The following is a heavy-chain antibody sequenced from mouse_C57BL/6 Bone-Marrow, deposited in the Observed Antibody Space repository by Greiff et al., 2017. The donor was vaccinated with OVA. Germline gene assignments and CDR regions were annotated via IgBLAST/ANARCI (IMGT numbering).Heavy chain of an antibody. D-gene: IGHD1-1*01. CDR3: VRQGYYGSSSWFAY. CDR1: GFSFNTYA. J-gene: IGHJ3*01. CDR2: IRSKSNNYAT. Sequence: EVQVVESGGGLVQPKGSLKLSCAASGFSFNTYAMNWVRQAPGKGLEWVARIRSKSNNYATYYADPVKDRFTISRDDSESMLYLQMNNLKTEDTAMYYCVRQGYYGSSSWFAYWGQGTLVTVSA. V-gene: IGHV10-1*01.